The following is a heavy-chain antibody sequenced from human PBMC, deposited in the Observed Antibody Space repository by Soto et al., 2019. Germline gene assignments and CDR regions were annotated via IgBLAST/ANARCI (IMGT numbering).Heavy chain of an antibody. Sequence: ASVKVSCKASGYTFTSYDINWVRQATGQGLEWMGWMNPNSGNTGYAQKFQGRVTMTRNTPISTAYMELSSLRSEDTAVYYCARSSYSSGPLGFDPWGQGTLVTVSS. V-gene: IGHV1-8*01. D-gene: IGHD6-19*01. CDR2: MNPNSGNT. J-gene: IGHJ5*02. CDR1: GYTFTSYD. CDR3: ARSSYSSGPLGFDP.